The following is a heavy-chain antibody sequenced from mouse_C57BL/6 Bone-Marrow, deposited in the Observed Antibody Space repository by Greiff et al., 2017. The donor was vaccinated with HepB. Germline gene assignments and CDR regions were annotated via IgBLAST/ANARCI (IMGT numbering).Heavy chain of an antibody. CDR1: GYSITSDY. D-gene: IGHD1-1*01. V-gene: IGHV3-8*01. CDR2: ISYSGST. J-gene: IGHJ4*01. CDR3: ARYHGSSTGYYAMDY. Sequence: EVMLVESGPGLAKPSQTLSLTCSVTGYSITSDYWNWIRKFPGNKLEYMGYISYSGSTYYNPSLKSRISITRDTSKNQYYLQLNSVTTEDTATYYCARYHGSSTGYYAMDYWGQGTSVTVSS.